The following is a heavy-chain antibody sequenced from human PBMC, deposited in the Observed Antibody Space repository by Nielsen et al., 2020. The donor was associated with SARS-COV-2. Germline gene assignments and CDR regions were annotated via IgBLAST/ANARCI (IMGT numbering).Heavy chain of an antibody. J-gene: IGHJ3*02. V-gene: IGHV1-8*01. Sequence: ASVKVSCKASGYTFTSYDINWVRQATGQGLEWMGWMNPNSGNTGYAQKFQGRVTMTRNTSISTAYMELSRLRSDDTAVYYCARGRNYYDSSGYYYSAFDIWGQGTMVTVSS. CDR2: MNPNSGNT. D-gene: IGHD3-22*01. CDR3: ARGRNYYDSSGYYYSAFDI. CDR1: GYTFTSYD.